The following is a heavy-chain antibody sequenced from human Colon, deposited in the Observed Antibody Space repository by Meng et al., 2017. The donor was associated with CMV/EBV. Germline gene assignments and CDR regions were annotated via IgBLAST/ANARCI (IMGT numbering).Heavy chain of an antibody. CDR2: IYWDDDK. V-gene: IGHV2-5*02. D-gene: IGHD3-10*01. CDR1: GFSLSTIGMG. J-gene: IGHJ4*02. CDR3: AHRPYGSGSYFFDY. Sequence: ITLKESVPTMVKPTQTLTLTCTFPGFSLSTIGMGVGWIRQPPGKALEWLGVIYWDDDKRYSPSLKSRLTITKDTSKNQVVLTMTNLDPLDTATYYCAHRPYGSGSYFFDYWGQGTLVTVSS.